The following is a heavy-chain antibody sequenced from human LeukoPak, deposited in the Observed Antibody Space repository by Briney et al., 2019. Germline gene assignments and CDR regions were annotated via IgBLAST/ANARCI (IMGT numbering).Heavy chain of an antibody. CDR2: INHSGGT. CDR3: ARLEQWLVYFDY. Sequence: SETLSLTCAVYGGSFSGYSWNWIRQPPVKGLEWIGEINHSGGTNYNPSLKSRVTISVDTSKKQFSLKLSSVTAADTAVYYCARLEQWLVYFDYWGQGTLVTVSS. J-gene: IGHJ4*02. D-gene: IGHD6-19*01. CDR1: GGSFSGYS. V-gene: IGHV4-34*01.